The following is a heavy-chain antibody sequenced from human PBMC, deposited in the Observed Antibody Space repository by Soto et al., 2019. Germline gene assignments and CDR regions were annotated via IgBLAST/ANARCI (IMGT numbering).Heavy chain of an antibody. CDR1: GYTFTGYY. CDR3: ARDGSSYYYGMDV. CDR2: INPNSGGT. J-gene: IGHJ6*02. Sequence: ASVKVSCKASGYTFTGYYMHWVRQAPGQGLEWMGWINPNSGGTNYAQKFQGRVTMTRDTSISTAYMELSRLRSDDTAVYYCARDGSSYYYGMDVWGQGTAVTVSS. D-gene: IGHD6-6*01. V-gene: IGHV1-2*02.